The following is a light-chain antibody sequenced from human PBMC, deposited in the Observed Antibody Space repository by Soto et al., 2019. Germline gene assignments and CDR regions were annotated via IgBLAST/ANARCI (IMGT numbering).Light chain of an antibody. CDR3: QQYGSSPRT. V-gene: IGKV3-20*01. Sequence: EIVLMQSPGTLSLSPGDRATLSCRTSQSVRNNYLAWYRHNPGQTPRLLMYEASKRPGGIPDRFIGSGSLSDFSHTISRLEPEDFAVYYCQQYGSSPRTFGQGTKVEIK. J-gene: IGKJ2*01. CDR2: EAS. CDR1: QSVRNNY.